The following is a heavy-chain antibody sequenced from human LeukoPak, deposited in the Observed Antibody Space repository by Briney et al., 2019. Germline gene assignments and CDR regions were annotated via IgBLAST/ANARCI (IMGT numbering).Heavy chain of an antibody. D-gene: IGHD1-1*01. Sequence: PGGSLRLSCAASGFTFISYSMTWVRQAPGRGLEWVSAITGSGAFTDYADSVKGRFTISRDNSKNTLYLQMNSLTAEDTAIYYCAKATGTLGNWGQGTLVTVSS. CDR1: GFTFISYS. CDR2: ITGSGAFT. J-gene: IGHJ4*02. CDR3: AKATGTLGN. V-gene: IGHV3-23*01.